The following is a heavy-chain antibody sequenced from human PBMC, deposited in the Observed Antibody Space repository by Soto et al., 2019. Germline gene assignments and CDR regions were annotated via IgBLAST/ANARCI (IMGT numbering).Heavy chain of an antibody. D-gene: IGHD3-3*01. CDR2: INAGNGDT. J-gene: IGHJ4*02. CDR1: GFTFTKHA. Sequence: ASVKVSCKASGFTFTKHAIHWVRQAPGQGLEWMGWINAGNGDTRFSENFQGRVTITADTSASTAFMELSSLISEDTAVCYCAKDRAITIFGVVISSTFDFWGQGTPVTVSS. CDR3: AKDRAITIFGVVISSTFDF. V-gene: IGHV1-3*01.